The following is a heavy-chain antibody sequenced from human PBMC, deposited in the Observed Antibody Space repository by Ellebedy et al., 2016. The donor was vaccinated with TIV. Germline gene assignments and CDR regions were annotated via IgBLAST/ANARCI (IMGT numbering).Heavy chain of an antibody. V-gene: IGHV4-39*01. D-gene: IGHD6-6*01. J-gene: IGHJ6*01. Sequence: SETLSLXXTVSGGSISRTTYYWSWIRQPPGKGLEWIGEINHSESTNYNPSLKSRVTMSVDSSKRQVSLKLSSVTAADTGLYYCAVRSSYFYGLDVWGQGTTVAVSS. CDR3: AVRSSYFYGLDV. CDR2: INHSEST. CDR1: GGSISRTTYY.